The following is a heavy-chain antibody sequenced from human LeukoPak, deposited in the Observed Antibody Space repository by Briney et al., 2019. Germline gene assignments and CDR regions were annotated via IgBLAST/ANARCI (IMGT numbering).Heavy chain of an antibody. Sequence: KPSETLSLTCTVSGGSIISYYWSWIRQPPGKGLEWIGNIYYSGSTNYNPSLKSRVTISVDTSKNQFSLKLSSVTAADTAVYYCARAGIVGAWYYFDYWGQGTLVTVSS. CDR2: IYYSGST. CDR1: GGSIISYY. V-gene: IGHV4-59*01. D-gene: IGHD1-26*01. CDR3: ARAGIVGAWYYFDY. J-gene: IGHJ4*02.